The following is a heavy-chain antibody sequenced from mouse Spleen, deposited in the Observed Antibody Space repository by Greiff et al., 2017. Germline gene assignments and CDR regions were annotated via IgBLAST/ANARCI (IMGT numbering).Heavy chain of an antibody. J-gene: IGHJ3*01. D-gene: IGHD4-1*01. CDR3: ARRWDGAY. CDR2: IYPGSGNT. Sequence: QVQLKQSGAELVRPGASVKLSCKASGYTFTDYYINWVKQRPGQGLEWIARIYPGSGNTYYNEKFKGKATLTVDTSSSTAYMQLSSLTSEDSAVYYCARRWDGAYWGQGTLVTVSA. V-gene: IGHV1-76*01. CDR1: GYTFTDYY.